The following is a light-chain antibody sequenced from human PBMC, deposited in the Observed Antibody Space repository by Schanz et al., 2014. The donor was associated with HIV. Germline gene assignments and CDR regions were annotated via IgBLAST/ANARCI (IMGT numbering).Light chain of an antibody. CDR3: QQSYATPLT. J-gene: IGKJ4*01. Sequence: DIQMTQSPTSLSASVGDRVTITCRASQRISSHLSWYQQKPGKAPKLLIYAASSVQSGVPSRFSGSASGRDFTLTINSLQPEDFATYYCQQSYATPLTFGGGTKVEIK. CDR1: QRISSH. V-gene: IGKV1-39*01. CDR2: AAS.